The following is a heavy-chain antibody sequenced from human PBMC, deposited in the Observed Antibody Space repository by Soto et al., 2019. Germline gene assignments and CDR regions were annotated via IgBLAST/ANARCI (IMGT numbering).Heavy chain of an antibody. CDR1: GFTFSSYW. CDR2: IKQDGSEK. Sequence: EVQLVESGGGLVQPGGSLSLSCAASGFTFSSYWMSWVRQAPGKGLEWVANIKQDGSEKYYVDSVKGRFTISRDNAKNSLYLQMNSLRAEDTAVYDCASMTTVTTDDYYYYMDVCDKGTTVTVSS. V-gene: IGHV3-7*01. CDR3: ASMTTVTTDDYYYYMDV. J-gene: IGHJ6*03. D-gene: IGHD4-17*01.